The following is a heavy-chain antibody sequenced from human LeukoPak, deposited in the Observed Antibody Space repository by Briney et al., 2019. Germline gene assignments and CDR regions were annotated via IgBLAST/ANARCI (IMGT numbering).Heavy chain of an antibody. J-gene: IGHJ4*02. CDR1: GFTFSDYY. Sequence: GGSLRLSCAASGFTFSDYYINWIRQAPGRGLEWVAYITSSGSTIYYADSVKGRFTISRDNAKNSVYLQMNSLRAEDTAVYYCTTDGGHYDSSGFDYWGQGTLVTVSS. CDR2: ITSSGSTI. CDR3: TTDGGHYDSSGFDY. D-gene: IGHD3-22*01. V-gene: IGHV3-11*01.